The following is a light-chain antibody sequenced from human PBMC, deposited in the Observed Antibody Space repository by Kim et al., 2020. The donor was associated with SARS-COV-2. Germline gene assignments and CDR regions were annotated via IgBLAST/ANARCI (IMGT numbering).Light chain of an antibody. Sequence: SSELTQPPSMSVAPGQTTTITCSEDKLGDKYVCWYQQKSGLSPVLLIYQDNKRPSGIPERFSGSNSGNTATLTISETQAIDEADYYCQTWHNRHVVFGGGTKVTVL. V-gene: IGLV3-1*01. CDR1: KLGDKY. J-gene: IGLJ2*01. CDR3: QTWHNRHVV. CDR2: QDN.